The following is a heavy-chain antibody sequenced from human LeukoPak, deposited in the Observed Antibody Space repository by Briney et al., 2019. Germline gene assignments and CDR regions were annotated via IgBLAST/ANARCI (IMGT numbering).Heavy chain of an antibody. V-gene: IGHV3-33*01. Sequence: GRALRLSCTASGFTFSSSGIPWGRQAPGKGLGRVAVIWYDGSNKYYADSEKGRVLISRDNTKNTLYLQMNSLRAEDTAVYYCARVDGGPLWGQGTLVTVSS. CDR3: ARVDGGPL. J-gene: IGHJ4*02. CDR1: GFTFSSSG. D-gene: IGHD3-16*01. CDR2: IWYDGSNK.